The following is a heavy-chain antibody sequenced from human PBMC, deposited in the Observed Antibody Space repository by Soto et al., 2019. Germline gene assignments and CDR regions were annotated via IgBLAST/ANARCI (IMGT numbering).Heavy chain of an antibody. D-gene: IGHD2-2*01. V-gene: IGHV1-2*02. CDR2: INPETGAT. J-gene: IGHJ6*02. CDR1: GYTFTGYY. Sequence: QVQLVQSGADVKTPGASVRVSCKASGYTFTGYYVHWVREAPGPGLEWMGWINPETGATSYAQKFQGRVTLSRDTSINAASLELSSLRFDDAAVYFCARERYQVISDGMDVWGQGTTVTVSS. CDR3: ARERYQVISDGMDV.